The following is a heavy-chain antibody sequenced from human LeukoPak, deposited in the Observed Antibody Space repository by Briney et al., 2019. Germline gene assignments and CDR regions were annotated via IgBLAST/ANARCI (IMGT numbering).Heavy chain of an antibody. CDR3: ARVARGSNWNDIYFDY. V-gene: IGHV1-2*02. Sequence: ASVKVSCKASGYTFTGYYMHWVRQAPGQGLEWMGWINPNSGGTNYAQKFQGRVTVTRDTSISTAYMELSRLRSDDTAVYYCARVARGSNWNDIYFDYWGQGTLVTVSS. CDR1: GYTFTGYY. J-gene: IGHJ4*02. D-gene: IGHD1-20*01. CDR2: INPNSGGT.